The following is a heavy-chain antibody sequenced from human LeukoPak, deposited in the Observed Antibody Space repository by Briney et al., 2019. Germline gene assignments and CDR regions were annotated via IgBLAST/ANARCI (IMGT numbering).Heavy chain of an antibody. Sequence: GRSLRLSCAASGFTFSSYGMHWVRQAPGKGLEWVAVISYDGSNKYYADSVKGRFTISRDNSKNTLYLQMNSLRAEDTAVYYCARGGRWLQPMQGVFDYWGQGTLVTVSS. D-gene: IGHD5-24*01. V-gene: IGHV3-30*03. CDR1: GFTFSSYG. CDR3: ARGGRWLQPMQGVFDY. J-gene: IGHJ4*02. CDR2: ISYDGSNK.